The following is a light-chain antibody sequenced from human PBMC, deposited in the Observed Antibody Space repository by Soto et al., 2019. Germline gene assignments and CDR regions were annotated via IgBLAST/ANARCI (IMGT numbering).Light chain of an antibody. V-gene: IGLV2-14*01. J-gene: IGLJ3*02. CDR1: SSDVGGYNY. CDR2: EVS. Sequence: QSALTQPASVSASPGQSITISCAGTSSDVGGYNYVSWYQQYPGKAPKLVIYEVSNRPSGVSNRFSGSKSANTASLTISGLQAEDEADYYCNSYTSSSTWVFGGGTKPTVL. CDR3: NSYTSSSTWV.